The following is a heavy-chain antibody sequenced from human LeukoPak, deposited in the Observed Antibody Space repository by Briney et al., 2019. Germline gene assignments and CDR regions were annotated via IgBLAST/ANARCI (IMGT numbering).Heavy chain of an antibody. D-gene: IGHD3-22*01. V-gene: IGHV3-30*18. CDR3: AYDSSGYFDY. Sequence: GGSLRLSCAASGFTFGSYGMHWVRQAPGKGLEWVAVISYDGSNKYYADSVKGRFTISRDNSKNTLYLQMNSLRAEDTAVYYCAYDSSGYFDYWGQGTLVTVSS. J-gene: IGHJ4*02. CDR1: GFTFGSYG. CDR2: ISYDGSNK.